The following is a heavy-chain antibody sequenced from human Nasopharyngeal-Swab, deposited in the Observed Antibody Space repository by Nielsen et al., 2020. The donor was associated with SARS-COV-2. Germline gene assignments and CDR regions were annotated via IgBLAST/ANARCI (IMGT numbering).Heavy chain of an antibody. CDR3: ARVLLWFGEGRGGSAFDI. V-gene: IGHV1-46*01. CDR1: GYTFTSYG. D-gene: IGHD3-10*01. Sequence: ASVKVSCKASGYTFTSYGISRVRQAPGQGLEWMGIINPSGGSTSYAQKFQGRVTMTRDTSTSTVYMELSSLRSEDTAVYYCARVLLWFGEGRGGSAFDIWGQGTMVTVSS. J-gene: IGHJ3*02. CDR2: INPSGGST.